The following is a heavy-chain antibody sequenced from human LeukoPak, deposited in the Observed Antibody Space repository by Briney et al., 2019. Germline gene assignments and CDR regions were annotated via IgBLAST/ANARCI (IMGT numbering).Heavy chain of an antibody. CDR1: GGSISNSRYC. Sequence: SETLSLTCTVSGGSISNSRYCWGWIRQPPGKGLEWIGGIYNSGSTYYNPSLKSRFTISVDTSKNQFSLKLSSVTAADTAVYYCARQPSGIYFDYWGQGTLVTVSS. CDR2: IYNSGST. V-gene: IGHV4-39*01. CDR3: ARQPSGIYFDY. J-gene: IGHJ4*02.